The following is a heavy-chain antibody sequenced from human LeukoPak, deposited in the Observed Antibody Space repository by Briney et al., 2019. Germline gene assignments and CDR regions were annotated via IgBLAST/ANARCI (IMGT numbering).Heavy chain of an antibody. V-gene: IGHV3-66*01. D-gene: IGHD3-22*01. J-gene: IGHJ4*02. CDR1: GFTASSNY. CDR2: IYIGGST. Sequence: PGRCLRLSCAASGFTASSNYMSWVCQAPGKGLEWVSVIYIGGSTYYADSVTGRFTISRDNSKNTLYLQMNSLRAEETAVYYCARVDSPYLVIYDSSGYPFDYWGQGTLVTVSS. CDR3: ARVDSPYLVIYDSSGYPFDY.